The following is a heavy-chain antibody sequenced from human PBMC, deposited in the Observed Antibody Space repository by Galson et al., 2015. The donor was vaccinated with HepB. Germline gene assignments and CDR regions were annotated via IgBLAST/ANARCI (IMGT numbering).Heavy chain of an antibody. CDR1: GFTFSSYA. V-gene: IGHV3-23*01. CDR3: AKDLPSDARPGDYYYYYMNV. CDR2: ISGSGGST. J-gene: IGHJ6*03. D-gene: IGHD5/OR15-5a*01. Sequence: SLRLSCAASGFTFSSYAMSWVRQAPGKGLEWVSAISGSGGSTYYADSVKGRFTISRDNSKNTLYLQMNSLRAEDTAVYYCAKDLPSDARPGDYYYYYMNVWGQGTTVTVSS.